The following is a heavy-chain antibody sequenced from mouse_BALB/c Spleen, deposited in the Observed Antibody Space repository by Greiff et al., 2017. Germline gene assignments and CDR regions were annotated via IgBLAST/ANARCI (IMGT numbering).Heavy chain of an antibody. J-gene: IGHJ4*01. CDR2: IDTSDSYT. CDR3: ARPELGDYAMDY. V-gene: IGHV1-69*01. D-gene: IGHD3-1*01. Sequence: QVQLQQPGAELVMPGASVKMSCKASGYTFTDYWMHWVKQRPGQGLEWIGAIDTSDSYTSYNQKFKGKATLTVDESSSTAYMQLSSLTSEDSAVYYCARPELGDYAMDYWGQGTSVTVSS. CDR1: GYTFTDYW.